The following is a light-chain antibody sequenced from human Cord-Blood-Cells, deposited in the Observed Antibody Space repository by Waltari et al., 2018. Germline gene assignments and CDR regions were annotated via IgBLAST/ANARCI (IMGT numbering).Light chain of an antibody. V-gene: IGLV6-57*01. CDR1: SGSIASNY. CDR3: QSYDSSNWV. J-gene: IGLJ3*02. CDR2: EDN. Sequence: NFMLTQPHSVSESPGKTVTISCTRSSGSIASNYVPWYQQRPGRSPTTVIYEDNQRPAGVPDRFSGSIDSSSNSASLTISGLKTEDEADYYCQSYDSSNWVFGGGTKLTVL.